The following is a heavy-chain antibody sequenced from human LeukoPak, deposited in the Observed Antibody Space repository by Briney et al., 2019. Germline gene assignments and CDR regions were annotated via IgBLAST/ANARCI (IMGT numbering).Heavy chain of an antibody. CDR3: ARPYYDFWSGYSWRAFDI. D-gene: IGHD3-3*01. CDR1: GYSFTSYW. J-gene: IGHJ3*02. CDR2: IYPDDSDT. Sequence: GESLKISCKGSGYSFTSYWIGWVRQMPGKGLEWMGIIYPDDSDTRYSPSFQGQVTISADKSISTAYLQWSSLKASDTAMYYCARPYYDFWSGYSWRAFDIWGQGTMVTVSS. V-gene: IGHV5-51*01.